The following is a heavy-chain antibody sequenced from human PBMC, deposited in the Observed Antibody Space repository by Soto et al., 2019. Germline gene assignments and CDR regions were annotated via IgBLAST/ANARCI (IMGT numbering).Heavy chain of an antibody. CDR3: AREGQQLVRKYYFDY. CDR1: GFTFSSYS. V-gene: IGHV3-21*01. Sequence: EVQLVESGGGLVKPGGSLRLSCAASGFTFSSYSMNWVRQAPGKGLEWVSSISSSSSYIYYADSVKGRFTISRDNAKNSLYLQMSRLRAEDTAVYYCAREGQQLVRKYYFDYWGQGTLVTVSS. J-gene: IGHJ4*02. D-gene: IGHD6-13*01. CDR2: ISSSSSYI.